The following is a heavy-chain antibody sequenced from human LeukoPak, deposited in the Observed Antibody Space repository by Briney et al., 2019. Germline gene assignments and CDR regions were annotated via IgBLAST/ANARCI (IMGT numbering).Heavy chain of an antibody. CDR1: GFTFSSYA. Sequence: GGSLRLSCAASGFTFSSYAMSWVRQAPGKGLEWVSAISGSGGSRYYADSVKGRFTISRDKSKITLYLQMNSLRAEDTAVYYCAKDVRFGELFDYWGQGTLVTVSS. D-gene: IGHD3-10*01. CDR2: ISGSGGSR. V-gene: IGHV3-23*01. CDR3: AKDVRFGELFDY. J-gene: IGHJ4*02.